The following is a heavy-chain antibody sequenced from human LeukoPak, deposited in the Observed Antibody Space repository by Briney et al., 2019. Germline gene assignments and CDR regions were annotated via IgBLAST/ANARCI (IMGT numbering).Heavy chain of an antibody. J-gene: IGHJ6*03. CDR2: MNPNRGNT. CDR3: AGGRYSSSWYFPSYYYYYMDV. Sequence: GASVKVSCKASGYTFTSYDINWVRQATGQGREWMGWMNPNRGNTGYAQKFQGRVTIIRNTSISTAYMELSSLRSEDTAVYYCAGGRYSSSWYFPSYYYYYMDVWGKGTTVTVSS. V-gene: IGHV1-8*03. CDR1: GYTFTSYD. D-gene: IGHD6-13*01.